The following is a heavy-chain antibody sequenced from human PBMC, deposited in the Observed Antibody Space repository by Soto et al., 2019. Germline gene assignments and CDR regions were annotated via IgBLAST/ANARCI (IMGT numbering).Heavy chain of an antibody. CDR3: ASGRALDY. V-gene: IGHV3-7*01. CDR2: INQDGGVQ. CDR1: GFTFRSYW. J-gene: IGHJ4*02. D-gene: IGHD1-26*01. Sequence: EVQLEESGGGLVQPGGSLRLSCAASGFTFRSYWMTWLRQAPGKGLEWVANINQDGGVQFYADSVKGRFTISRDNAKNSVYLQMNSLRVEDTAVFYCASGRALDYWGQGTLDTVSS.